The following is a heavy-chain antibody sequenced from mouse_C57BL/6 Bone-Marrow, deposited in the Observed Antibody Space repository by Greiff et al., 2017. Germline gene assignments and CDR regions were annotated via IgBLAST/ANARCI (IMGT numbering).Heavy chain of an antibody. CDR2: ISSGGSYT. J-gene: IGHJ3*01. CDR1: GFTFRSYG. Sequence: EVQLVESGGDLVKPGGSLKLSCAASGFTFRSYGMSWVRQTPDKRLEWVATISSGGSYTYYPDSVKGRFTISRDNAKNTLYLHRSSLKSEDTAMYYCARRVRGFAYWGQGTLVTVSA. V-gene: IGHV5-6*01. CDR3: ARRVRGFAY.